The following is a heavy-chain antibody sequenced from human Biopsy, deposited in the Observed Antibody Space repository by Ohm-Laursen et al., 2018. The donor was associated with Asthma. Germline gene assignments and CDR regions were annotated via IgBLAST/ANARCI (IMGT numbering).Heavy chain of an antibody. V-gene: IGHV4-59*01. CDR3: ARATSTWSQSGPHYFDH. Sequence: SETLSLICTVSLGSINDYYWNWIRQFPGKGLEWIGYVHSTGSTRFNPSLKSRLTISVDTSVDRVSLKLTSVTAADTAVYYCARATSTWSQSGPHYFDHWGQGTLVTVSP. D-gene: IGHD6-13*01. CDR1: LGSINDYY. CDR2: VHSTGST. J-gene: IGHJ4*02.